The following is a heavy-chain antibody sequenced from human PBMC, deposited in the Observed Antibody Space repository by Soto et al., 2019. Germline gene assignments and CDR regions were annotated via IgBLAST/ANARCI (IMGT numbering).Heavy chain of an antibody. Sequence: ASVKVSCKASGYSFTDYHIHWVRQAPGQGLEWLGRINPKSGGTSTAQKFQGWVTMTTDTSISTASMELTRLTSDDTAIYYCARGDSTDCSNGVCSFFYNHDNDVRRQVTTVT. D-gene: IGHD2-8*01. CDR3: ARGDSTDCSNGVCSFFYNHDNDV. V-gene: IGHV1-2*04. CDR2: INPKSGGT. CDR1: GYSFTDYH. J-gene: IGHJ6*02.